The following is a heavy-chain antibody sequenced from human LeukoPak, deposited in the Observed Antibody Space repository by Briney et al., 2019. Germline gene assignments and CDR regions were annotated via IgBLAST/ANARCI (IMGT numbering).Heavy chain of an antibody. Sequence: PGGSLRLSCAASGFTFSSYSMNWVRQAPGKGLEWVSSISSSSSYVYYADSVKGRFTISRDNSKNMVFLQMNSLRAEDTAVYYCARDRPVAGASAFDYWGQGTLVTVSS. CDR1: GFTFSSYS. D-gene: IGHD6-19*01. V-gene: IGHV3-21*01. CDR2: ISSSSSYV. J-gene: IGHJ4*02. CDR3: ARDRPVAGASAFDY.